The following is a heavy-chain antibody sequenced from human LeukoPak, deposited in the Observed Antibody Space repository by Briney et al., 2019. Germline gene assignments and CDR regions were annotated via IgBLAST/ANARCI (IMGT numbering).Heavy chain of an antibody. D-gene: IGHD1-7*01. CDR1: GFTFDDYA. Sequence: GGSLRLSCAASGFTFDDYAMHWVRQAPGKGLEWVSGISWNSGSIGYADPVKGRFTISRDNAKNSLYLQMNSLRAEDTALYYCAKDIGELMTYFDYWGQGTLVTVSS. V-gene: IGHV3-9*01. J-gene: IGHJ4*02. CDR3: AKDIGELMTYFDY. CDR2: ISWNSGSI.